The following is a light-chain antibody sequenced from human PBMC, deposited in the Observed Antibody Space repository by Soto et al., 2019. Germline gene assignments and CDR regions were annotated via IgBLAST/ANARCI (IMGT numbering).Light chain of an antibody. Sequence: DIQMTQSPSTLSASIVDRAAVTCRGRDNIAPWLAWNQQKTGEALKPLIHHASTFETVAPSMCTGSGSGTGFTLTITRLQPDDFATYYCQHYNSYSRTFGQGTKVDIK. V-gene: IGKV1-5*03. CDR3: QHYNSYSRT. CDR2: HAS. J-gene: IGKJ1*01. CDR1: DNIAPW.